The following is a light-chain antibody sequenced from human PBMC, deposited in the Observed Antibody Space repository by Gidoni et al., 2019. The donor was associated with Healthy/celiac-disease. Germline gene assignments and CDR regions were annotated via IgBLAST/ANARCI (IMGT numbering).Light chain of an antibody. Sequence: SSELTQDPAVSVALGQTVRITCQGDSLRSYYASWYQQKPVQAPVLVIYGKNNRPSGIPDRFSGSSSGNTASLTITGAQAEDEADYYCNSRVSSVVFGGGTKLTVL. CDR2: GKN. V-gene: IGLV3-19*01. CDR1: SLRSYY. J-gene: IGLJ2*01. CDR3: NSRVSSVV.